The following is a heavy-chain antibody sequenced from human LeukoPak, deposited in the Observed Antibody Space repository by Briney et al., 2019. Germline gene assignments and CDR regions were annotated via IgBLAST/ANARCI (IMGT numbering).Heavy chain of an antibody. J-gene: IGHJ4*02. Sequence: ASVKVSCKASGYTFTSYDINWVRQAPGQGLEWMGWMNPNSGNTGYVQKFQGRVTMTRNTSISTAYMELSSLRSEDTAVHYCARLIAVAGTYYFDYWGQGTLVTVSS. CDR1: GYTFTSYD. V-gene: IGHV1-8*01. CDR2: MNPNSGNT. D-gene: IGHD6-19*01. CDR3: ARLIAVAGTYYFDY.